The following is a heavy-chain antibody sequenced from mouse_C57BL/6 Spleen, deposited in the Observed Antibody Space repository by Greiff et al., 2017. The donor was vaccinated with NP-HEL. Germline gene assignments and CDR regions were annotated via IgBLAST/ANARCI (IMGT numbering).Heavy chain of an antibody. D-gene: IGHD2-4*01. J-gene: IGHJ2*01. V-gene: IGHV10-3*01. CDR3: VRDEGYDYDEGYFDY. Sequence: VKDRFTISRDDSQSMLYLQMNNLKTEDTAMYYCVRDEGYDYDEGYFDYWGQGTTLTVSS.